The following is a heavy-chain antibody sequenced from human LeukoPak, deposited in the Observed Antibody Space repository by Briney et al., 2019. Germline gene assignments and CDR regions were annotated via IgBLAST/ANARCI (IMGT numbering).Heavy chain of an antibody. Sequence: SETLSLTCAVSGYSISSGYYWGWIRQPPGKGLEWIGTIYHSGSTYYNPSLKSRVTISVDTSKNQFSLKLRSVTAADTAVYYCAVGYCSSTSCYREYFQHWGQGTLVTVSS. V-gene: IGHV4-38-2*01. D-gene: IGHD2-2*02. CDR1: GYSISSGYY. CDR3: AVGYCSSTSCYREYFQH. CDR2: IYHSGST. J-gene: IGHJ1*01.